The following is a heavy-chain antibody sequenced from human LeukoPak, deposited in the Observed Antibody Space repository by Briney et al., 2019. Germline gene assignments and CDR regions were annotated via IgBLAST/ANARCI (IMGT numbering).Heavy chain of an antibody. V-gene: IGHV3-23*01. CDR1: GFTFSSYA. D-gene: IGHD3-9*01. Sequence: PGGSLRLSCAASGFTFSSYAMSWIRQAPGKGLEWVSVISGSGSSTYYADSVKGRFTISRGNSKNTLYLQMNSLRVEDTAVYYCAKTPGGYYDILTGYYPFDYWGQGTLVTVSS. CDR3: AKTPGGYYDILTGYYPFDY. J-gene: IGHJ4*02. CDR2: ISGSGSST.